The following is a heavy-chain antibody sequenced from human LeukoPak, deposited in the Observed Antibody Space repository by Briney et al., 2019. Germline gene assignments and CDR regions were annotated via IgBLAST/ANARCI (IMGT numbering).Heavy chain of an antibody. V-gene: IGHV3-33*08. CDR1: GFTFSSYA. J-gene: IGHJ4*02. CDR2: IWYDGSNK. CDR3: ASCCSDSSGWTFDY. D-gene: IGHD6-19*01. Sequence: PGGSLRLSCAASGFTFSSYAMSWVRQAPGKGLEWVAVIWYDGSNKYYADSVKGRFTISRDNSKNTLYLQMNSLRAEDTAVYYCASCCSDSSGWTFDYWGQGTLVTVSS.